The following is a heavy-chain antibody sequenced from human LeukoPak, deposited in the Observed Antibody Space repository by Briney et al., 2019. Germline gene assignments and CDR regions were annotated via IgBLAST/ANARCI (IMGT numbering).Heavy chain of an antibody. J-gene: IGHJ4*02. D-gene: IGHD6-13*01. CDR3: ARVAAAGNRGGY. CDR1: GGTFSSYA. CDR2: IIPIFGTA. Sequence: ASVKVSCKASGGTFSSYAISWVRQAPGQGLEWMGGIIPIFGTANYAQKLQGRVTMTTDTSTSTAYMELRSLRSDDTAVYYCARVAAAGNRGGYWGQGTLVTVSS. V-gene: IGHV1-69*05.